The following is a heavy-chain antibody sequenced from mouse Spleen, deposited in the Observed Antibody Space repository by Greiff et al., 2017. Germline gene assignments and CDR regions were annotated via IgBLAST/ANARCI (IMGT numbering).Heavy chain of an antibody. Sequence: QVQLQQSGAELVKPGASVKLSCKASGYTFTSYWMQWVKQRPGQGLEWIGEIDPSDSYTNYNQKFKGKATLTVDTSSSTAYMQLSSLTSEDSAVYYCARSGRLLDYWGQGTTLTVSS. D-gene: IGHD2-13*01. J-gene: IGHJ2*01. CDR2: IDPSDSYT. CDR3: ARSGRLLDY. V-gene: IGHV1-50*01. CDR1: GYTFTSYW.